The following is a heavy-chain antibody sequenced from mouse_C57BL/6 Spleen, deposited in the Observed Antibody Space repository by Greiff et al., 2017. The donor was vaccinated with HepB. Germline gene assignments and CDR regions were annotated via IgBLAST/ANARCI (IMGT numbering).Heavy chain of an antibody. CDR3: ARKSNYGGDAMDY. V-gene: IGHV1-50*01. CDR2: IDPSDSYT. J-gene: IGHJ4*01. D-gene: IGHD2-5*01. CDR1: GYTFTSYW. Sequence: VQLQQPGAELVKPGASVKLSCKASGYTFTSYWMQWVKQRPGQGLEWIGEIDPSDSYTNYNQKFKGKATLTVDTSSSTAYMQLSSLTSEDSAVYYCARKSNYGGDAMDYWGQGTSVTVSS.